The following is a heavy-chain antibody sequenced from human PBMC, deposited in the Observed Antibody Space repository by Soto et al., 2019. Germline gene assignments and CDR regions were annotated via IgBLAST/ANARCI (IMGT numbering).Heavy chain of an antibody. CDR1: GYTFTSYD. CDR2: MNPNSGKA. V-gene: IGHV1-8*01. CDR3: ARGLVVVSATYWYFDL. J-gene: IGHJ2*01. D-gene: IGHD2-15*01. Sequence: QVQLVQSGAEVKKPGASVKVSCKASGYTFTSYDINWVRQAAGQGLEWIGWMNPNSGKAVYAQKFQGRVTMAGNTSISTAYMELSSLRSDDTAVYFCARGLVVVSATYWYFDLWGRGTLGTVSS.